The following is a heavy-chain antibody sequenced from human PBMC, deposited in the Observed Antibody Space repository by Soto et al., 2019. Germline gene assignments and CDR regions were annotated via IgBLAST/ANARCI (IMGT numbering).Heavy chain of an antibody. J-gene: IGHJ4*02. Sequence: SLRLSCVGSGFTFSNYGMHWVRQPPGKGLEWVALISDDGDKRYYADSVRGRLIISRDNSKDTLYLQMNSLGPDDTAVYFCAKARVRIVGANSFDYWGQG. CDR2: ISDDGDKR. D-gene: IGHD1-26*01. CDR3: AKARVRIVGANSFDY. CDR1: GFTFSNYG. V-gene: IGHV3-30*18.